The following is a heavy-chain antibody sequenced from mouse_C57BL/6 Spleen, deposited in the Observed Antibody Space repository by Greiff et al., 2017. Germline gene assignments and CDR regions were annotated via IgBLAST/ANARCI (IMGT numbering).Heavy chain of an antibody. CDR2: INPNNGGT. J-gene: IGHJ3*01. CDR1: GYTFTDYY. V-gene: IGHV1-26*01. CDR3: ARCDYDRGAWFSY. Sequence: VQLQQSGPELVKPGASVKISCKASGYTFTDYYMNWVKQSHGKSLEWIGDINPNNGGTSYNQKFTGKATLTVDKSSSTAYMELRSLTSEDSAVYYCARCDYDRGAWFSYWGQGTLVTVSA. D-gene: IGHD2-4*01.